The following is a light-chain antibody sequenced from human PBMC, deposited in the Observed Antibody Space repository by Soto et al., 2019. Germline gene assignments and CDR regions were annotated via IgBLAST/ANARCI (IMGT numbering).Light chain of an antibody. Sequence: SYELTQPPSVSVSPGQTASISCSGDKLGDTYASWYQQKPGQSPVLIIYQDTKRPSGIPERFSGSNSGNTATLTISGTQAMDEADYYCQAWDSRAACVFGTGTKLTVL. V-gene: IGLV3-1*01. CDR3: QAWDSRAACV. CDR1: KLGDTY. CDR2: QDT. J-gene: IGLJ1*01.